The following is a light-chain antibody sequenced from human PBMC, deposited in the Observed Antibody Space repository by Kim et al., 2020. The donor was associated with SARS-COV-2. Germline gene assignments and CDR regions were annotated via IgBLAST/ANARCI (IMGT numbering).Light chain of an antibody. CDR2: RDN. CDR1: SNNFGNQG. CDR3: SAWDSGLDSVV. J-gene: IGLJ2*01. Sequence: QPATLPCDGNSNNFGNQGASWLQQHQGHPPKLLSYRDNNRPSGISERLSASRSGNTASLTITGLQPEDEADYYCSAWDSGLDSVVFGGGTQLTVL. V-gene: IGLV10-54*01.